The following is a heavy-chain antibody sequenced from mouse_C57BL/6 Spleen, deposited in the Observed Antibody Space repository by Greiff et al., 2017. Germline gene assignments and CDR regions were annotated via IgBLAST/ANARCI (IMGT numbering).Heavy chain of an antibody. CDR3: ARESDYGNYAMDY. Sequence: VQLVESGPELVKPGASVKISCKASGYAFSSSWMNWVKQRPGKGLEWIGRIYPGDGDTNYNGKFKGKATLTADKSSSTAYMQLSSLTSEDSAVYFCARESDYGNYAMDYWGQGTSVTVSS. CDR2: IYPGDGDT. J-gene: IGHJ4*01. CDR1: GYAFSSSW. V-gene: IGHV1-82*01. D-gene: IGHD2-13*01.